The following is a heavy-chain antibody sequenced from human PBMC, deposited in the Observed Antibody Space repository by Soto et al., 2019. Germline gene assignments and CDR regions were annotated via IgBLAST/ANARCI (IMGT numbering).Heavy chain of an antibody. V-gene: IGHV1-18*01. CDR1: GYTFTSYA. CDR2: ISAYNGNT. Sequence: QVQLVQSGAEVKKPGASVKVSCKASGYTFTSYAISWVRQAPGQGLEWMGWISAYNGNTNYAQKLQGRVTMTTDTSRSPAYMERRSRRSNDTAVYYCARVAPPEDYWGQGTLVTVSS. CDR3: ARVAPPEDY. J-gene: IGHJ4*02.